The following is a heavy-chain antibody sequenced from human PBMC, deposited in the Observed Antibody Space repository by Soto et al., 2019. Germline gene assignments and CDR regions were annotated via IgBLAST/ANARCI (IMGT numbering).Heavy chain of an antibody. J-gene: IGHJ6*02. Sequence: GGSLRLSCAASGFTCSSYGMHWVRQAPGKGLEWVAVISYDGSNKYYADSVKGRFTISRDNSKNTLYLQMNSLRAEDTAVYYCAKDQDRLTSYYGMDVWGQGTTVTVSS. CDR3: AKDQDRLTSYYGMDV. D-gene: IGHD2-15*01. V-gene: IGHV3-30*18. CDR2: ISYDGSNK. CDR1: GFTCSSYG.